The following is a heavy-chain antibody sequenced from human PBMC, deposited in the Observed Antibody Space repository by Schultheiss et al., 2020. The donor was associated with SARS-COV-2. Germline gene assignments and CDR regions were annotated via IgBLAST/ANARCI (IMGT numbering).Heavy chain of an antibody. Sequence: ASVKVSCKASGYTFTSYHIHWVRQAPGQGLEWVGVINPGGGSANYAQKFQGRVSMTRDTSTTTVYMELNSLGSADTAVYYCSRDLTGATRAYWGQGTLVTVSS. CDR2: INPGGGSA. D-gene: IGHD3-9*01. CDR3: SRDLTGATRAY. V-gene: IGHV1-46*03. CDR1: GYTFTSYH. J-gene: IGHJ4*02.